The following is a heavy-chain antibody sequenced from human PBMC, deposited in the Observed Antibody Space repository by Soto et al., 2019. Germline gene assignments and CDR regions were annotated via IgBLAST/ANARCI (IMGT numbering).Heavy chain of an antibody. CDR3: ARQASRSSSWYGEYYYYGMDV. CDR2: IDPSDSYT. V-gene: IGHV5-10-1*01. J-gene: IGHJ6*02. CDR1: GYSFTSYW. Sequence: PGESLKISCKGSGYSFTSYWISWVRQMPGKGLEWMGRIDPSDSYTNYSPSFQGHVTISADKSISTAYLQWSSLKASDTAMYYCARQASRSSSWYGEYYYYGMDVWGQGTTVTVS. D-gene: IGHD6-13*01.